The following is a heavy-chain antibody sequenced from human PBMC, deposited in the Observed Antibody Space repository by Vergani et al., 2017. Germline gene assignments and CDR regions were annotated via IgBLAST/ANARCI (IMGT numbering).Heavy chain of an antibody. CDR1: GFTFSACP. V-gene: IGHV3-23*04. CDR3: ARLSYDTTPYLQWGYDC. J-gene: IGHJ4*02. CDR2: ISARYPST. Sequence: VQLVESGGGLVQPGGSVRLSCAASGFTFSACPMTWVRQAPGKGLEWVSAISARYPSTYYADSVKGRFTISRDNSKNMLYLQMNSLRAEDTAVYYCARLSYDTTPYLQWGYDCWGQGTLVSVSS. D-gene: IGHD3-22*01.